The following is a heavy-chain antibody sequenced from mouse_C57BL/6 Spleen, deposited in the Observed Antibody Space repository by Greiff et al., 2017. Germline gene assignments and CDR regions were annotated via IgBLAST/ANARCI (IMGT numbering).Heavy chain of an antibody. CDR1: GFNIKDYY. CDR3: ARGYDGCRGRGYYAMDY. Sequence: VQLKQSGAELVKPGASVKLSCTASGFNIKDYYMHWVKQRTEQGLEWIGRIDPEDGETKYAPKFQGKATITADTSSTTAYLQLSSLTSEDTRVYYCARGYDGCRGRGYYAMDYWGQGTTGTVSS. CDR2: IDPEDGET. V-gene: IGHV14-2*01. D-gene: IGHD1-1*01. J-gene: IGHJ4*01.